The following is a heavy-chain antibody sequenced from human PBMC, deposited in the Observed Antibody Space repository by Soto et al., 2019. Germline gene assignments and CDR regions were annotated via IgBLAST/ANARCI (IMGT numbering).Heavy chain of an antibody. V-gene: IGHV3-30*03. CDR2: ISYDGSNK. J-gene: IGHJ6*02. CDR3: ATGGSTIFGVVIRNGMDV. D-gene: IGHD3-3*01. Sequence: GGSLRLSCAASGFTFSSYGMHWVRQAPGKGLEWVAVISYDGSNKYYADSVKGRFTISRDNSKNTLYLQMNSLRAEDTAVYYCATGGSTIFGVVIRNGMDVWGQGTTVTVSS. CDR1: GFTFSSYG.